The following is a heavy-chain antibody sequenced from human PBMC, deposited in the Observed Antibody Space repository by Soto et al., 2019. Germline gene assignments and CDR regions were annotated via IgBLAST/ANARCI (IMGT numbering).Heavy chain of an antibody. CDR1: GGTFSSYA. Sequence: SVKVSCKASGGTFSSYAISWVRQAPGQGLEWMGGIIPIFGTANYAQKFQGRVTITADKSTSTAYMELSSLRSEDTAVYYCARAEYSGYDYGYYYYYGMDVWGQGTTVTVSS. CDR2: IIPIFGTA. CDR3: ARAEYSGYDYGYYYYYGMDV. D-gene: IGHD5-12*01. J-gene: IGHJ6*02. V-gene: IGHV1-69*06.